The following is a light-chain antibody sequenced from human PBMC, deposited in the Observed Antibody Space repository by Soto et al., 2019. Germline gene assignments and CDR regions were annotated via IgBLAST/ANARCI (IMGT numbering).Light chain of an antibody. CDR3: QQYNTWPRT. CDR2: GAS. Sequence: EIVMTQSPATLSVSPGEGATLSCRASLSISSNLAWYQQKPVQAPRLLIYGASTRATGIPARFSGSGSGTAFTLTISSLQSEDFAVYYCQQYNTWPRTFGGGTKVESK. CDR1: LSISSN. V-gene: IGKV3-15*01. J-gene: IGKJ4*01.